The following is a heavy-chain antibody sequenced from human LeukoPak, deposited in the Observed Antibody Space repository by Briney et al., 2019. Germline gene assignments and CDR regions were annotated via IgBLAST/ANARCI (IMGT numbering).Heavy chain of an antibody. D-gene: IGHD3-10*01. CDR1: GFSLSTSGVG. J-gene: IGHJ4*02. CDR3: AHSSKFVSAFRNEVLLWFGEFDY. CDR2: IYWDDDK. V-gene: IGHV2-5*02. Sequence: SGPTLVNPTQTLTLTCTFSGFSLSTSGVGVGWIRQPPGKALEWLALIYWDDDKRYSPSLKSRLTITNDTSKNQVILTMTNMDPVDTATYYCAHSSKFVSAFRNEVLLWFGEFDYWGQGTLVTVSS.